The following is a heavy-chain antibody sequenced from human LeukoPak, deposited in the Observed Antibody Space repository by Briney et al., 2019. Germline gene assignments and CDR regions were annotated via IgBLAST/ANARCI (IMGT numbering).Heavy chain of an antibody. CDR1: GGSISSSNW. Sequence: ASETLSLTCAVSGGSISSSNWWSWFRQPPGKGLEWIGYIHCSGSAYYNPSLKSRLAISVDTSKNQFSLRLTSVTAADTAVYYCARDRDGYIKPDYWGQGTLVTVSS. CDR2: IHCSGSA. J-gene: IGHJ4*02. CDR3: ARDRDGYIKPDY. D-gene: IGHD5-24*01. V-gene: IGHV4-30-4*01.